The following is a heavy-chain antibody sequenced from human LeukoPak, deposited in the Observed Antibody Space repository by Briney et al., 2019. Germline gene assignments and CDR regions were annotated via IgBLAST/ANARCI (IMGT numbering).Heavy chain of an antibody. CDR2: ISGSGGST. D-gene: IGHD2-8*01. CDR1: GFTFSSYA. V-gene: IGHV3-23*01. J-gene: IGHJ4*02. CDR3: AKFAAQGVLVKIAHCTNGVCYDSAVGAEVDY. Sequence: PGGSLRLSCAASGFTFSSYAMSWVRQAPGKGLEWVSAISGSGGSTYYADSVKGRFTISRDNSKNTLYLQMNSLRAEDTAVYYCAKFAAQGVLVKIAHCTNGVCYDSAVGAEVDYWGQGTLVTVSS.